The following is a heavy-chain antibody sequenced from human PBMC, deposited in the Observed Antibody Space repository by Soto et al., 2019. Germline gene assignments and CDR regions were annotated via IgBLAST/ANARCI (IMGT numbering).Heavy chain of an antibody. D-gene: IGHD5-12*01. CDR3: ARSRYSGYDAVDY. V-gene: IGHV4-59*01. Sequence: QVQLQESGPGLVKPSETLSLTCTVSGGSISSYYWSWIRQPPGKGLEWIGFIYYSGSTNYNPSLKSRVTISVDTSKHQFSLKLSSVTAADTAVYYCARSRYSGYDAVDYWGQGTLVTVSS. CDR1: GGSISSYY. CDR2: IYYSGST. J-gene: IGHJ4*02.